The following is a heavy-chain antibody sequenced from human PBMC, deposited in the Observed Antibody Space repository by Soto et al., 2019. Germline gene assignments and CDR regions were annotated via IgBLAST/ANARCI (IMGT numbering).Heavy chain of an antibody. Sequence: QSGGSLRLSCAASGFTFSSYAMSWVRQAPGKGLEWVSAISGSGGSTYYADSVKGRFTISRDNSKNTLYLQMNSLRAEDTAVYYCAKTLTYDYSNLYYFDYWGQGTLVTVSS. CDR2: ISGSGGST. J-gene: IGHJ4*02. D-gene: IGHD4-4*01. V-gene: IGHV3-23*01. CDR1: GFTFSSYA. CDR3: AKTLTYDYSNLYYFDY.